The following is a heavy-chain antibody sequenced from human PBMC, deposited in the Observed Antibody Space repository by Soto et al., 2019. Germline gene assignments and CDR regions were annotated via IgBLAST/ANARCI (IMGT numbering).Heavy chain of an antibody. CDR3: AWRLDGGYGDIDC. CDR2: IIPTLGIA. D-gene: IGHD5-12*01. J-gene: IGHJ4*02. V-gene: IGHV1-69*02. CDR1: GGTFSSYI. Sequence: QVQLVQSGAEVKKPGSSVKVSCKASGGTFSSYIISWVRQAPGQGLEWMGRIIPTLGIANYAQKFQGRVPITTDKSTSNAHMERSNQRSEGTAVYCCAWRLDGGYGDIDCWGQRPLGTVSS.